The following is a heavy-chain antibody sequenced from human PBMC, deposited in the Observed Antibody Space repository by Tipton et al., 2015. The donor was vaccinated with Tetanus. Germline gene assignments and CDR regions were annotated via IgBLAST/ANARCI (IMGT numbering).Heavy chain of an antibody. V-gene: IGHV3-64*01. Sequence: SLRLSCAASGFTFSNYPMHWVRQAPGRGLEYVSSIHTNGGSPLYANSVKGRFTISRDNSKNMLYLQMDSLRASPTSPKVFD. D-gene: IGHD2-2*01. CDR3: D. J-gene: IGHJ2*01. CDR2: IHTNGGSP. CDR1: GFTFSNYP.